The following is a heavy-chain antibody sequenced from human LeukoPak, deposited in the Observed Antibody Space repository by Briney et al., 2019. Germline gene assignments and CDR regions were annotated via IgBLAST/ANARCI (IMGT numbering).Heavy chain of an antibody. CDR1: GFTFSSYG. V-gene: IGHV3-23*01. D-gene: IGHD1-1*01. CDR2: ISGSGGST. J-gene: IGHJ4*02. CDR3: AKDGYNWNVVLDY. Sequence: TGGTLTLNCAASGFTFSSYGMSWDRPAQGKGLEWVSEISGSGGSTSYADHGKGRFTSARDISKTTLDLQMNSLRAEDTAVYYCAKDGYNWNVVLDYWGQGTLVTVSS.